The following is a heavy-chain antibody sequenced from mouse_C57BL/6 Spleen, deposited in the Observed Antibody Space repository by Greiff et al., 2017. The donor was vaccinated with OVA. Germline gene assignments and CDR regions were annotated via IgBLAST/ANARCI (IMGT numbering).Heavy chain of an antibody. D-gene: IGHD2-2*01. Sequence: QVQLQQPGAELVMPGASVKLSCKASGYTFTSYWMHWVKQRPGQGLEWIGEIDPSDSYTNYNQKFKGKSTLTVDKSSSTAYMQLSSLTSEDSAVYYCARRGGGYDGAWFAYWGQGTLVTVSA. CDR2: IDPSDSYT. CDR1: GYTFTSYW. CDR3: ARRGGGYDGAWFAY. V-gene: IGHV1-69*01. J-gene: IGHJ3*01.